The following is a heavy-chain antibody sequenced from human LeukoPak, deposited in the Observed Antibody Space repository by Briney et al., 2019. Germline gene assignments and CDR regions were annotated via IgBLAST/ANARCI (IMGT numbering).Heavy chain of an antibody. CDR3: ARDLYYGSGGYYWGY. CDR2: ISSSGSTI. V-gene: IGHV3-11*01. Sequence: GGSLRLSCAASGFTFSDYYMSWLRQAPGKGLEWVSYISSSGSTIYYADSVKGRFTISRDNAKNSLYLQMNSLRAEDTAVYYCARDLYYGSGGYYWGYWGQGTLVTVSS. CDR1: GFTFSDYY. D-gene: IGHD3-22*01. J-gene: IGHJ4*02.